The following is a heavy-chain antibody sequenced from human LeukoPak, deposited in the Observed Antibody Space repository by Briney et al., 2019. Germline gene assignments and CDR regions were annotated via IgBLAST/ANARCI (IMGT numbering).Heavy chain of an antibody. CDR1: GGSISSSSYY. V-gene: IGHV4-39*07. D-gene: IGHD3-22*01. J-gene: IGHJ4*02. CDR3: ARLQYYYDSSGFFDY. Sequence: SETLSLTCTVSGGSISSSSYYWGWIRQPPEKGLDWIGNIYVGGSTYYNPSLNSRVALSLDTSRNQISLDLNSVTAADTAVYYCARLQYYYDSSGFFDYWGQGTVVTVSS. CDR2: IYVGGST.